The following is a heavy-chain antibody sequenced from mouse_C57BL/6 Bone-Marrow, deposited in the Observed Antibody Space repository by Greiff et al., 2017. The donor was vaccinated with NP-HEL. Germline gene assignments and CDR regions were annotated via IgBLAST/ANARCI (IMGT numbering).Heavy chain of an antibody. CDR2: IRNKANNHAT. J-gene: IGHJ3*01. CDR1: GFTFSDAW. Sequence: EVKVEESGGGLVQPGGSMKLSCAASGFTFSDAWMDWVRQSPEKGLEWVAEIRNKANNHATYYAESVKGRFTISRDDSKRSVYLQMNSLRAEDTGIYYCTRVDYVLAGAWFAYWGQGTLVTVSA. D-gene: IGHD6-5*01. V-gene: IGHV6-6*01. CDR3: TRVDYVLAGAWFAY.